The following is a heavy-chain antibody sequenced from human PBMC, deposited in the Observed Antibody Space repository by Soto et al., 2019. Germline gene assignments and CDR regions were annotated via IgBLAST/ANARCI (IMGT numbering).Heavy chain of an antibody. V-gene: IGHV3-30-3*02. D-gene: IGHD6-13*01. CDR1: GFTFSSYA. Sequence: PGGSLRLSCAASGFTFSSYAMRWVRQAPGKGLEWVAVISYDGSNKYYADSVKGRFTISRDNSENTLFLNMNSLRPEDTAVYYCAKENQHLVHDYWGQGTLVTVSS. CDR2: ISYDGSNK. J-gene: IGHJ4*02. CDR3: AKENQHLVHDY.